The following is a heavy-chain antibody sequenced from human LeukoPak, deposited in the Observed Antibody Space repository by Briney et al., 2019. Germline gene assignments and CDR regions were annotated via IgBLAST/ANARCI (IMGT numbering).Heavy chain of an antibody. V-gene: IGHV1-69*05. CDR3: ARHSGYYYVSDAFDI. D-gene: IGHD3-22*01. J-gene: IGHJ3*02. CDR1: GYTFTGYY. CDR2: IIPIFGTA. Sequence: GASVKVSCKASGYTFTGYYMHWVRQAPGQGLEWMGRIIPIFGTANYAQKFQGRVTITTDESTSTAYMELSSLRSEDTAVYYCARHSGYYYVSDAFDIWGQGTMVTVSS.